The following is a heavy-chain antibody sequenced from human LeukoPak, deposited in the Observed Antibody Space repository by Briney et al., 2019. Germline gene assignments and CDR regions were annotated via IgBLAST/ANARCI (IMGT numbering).Heavy chain of an antibody. D-gene: IGHD6-13*01. J-gene: IGHJ6*03. CDR1: GFTFDDYG. CDR3: AGGSWGSSWYLYYYYYYMDV. Sequence: GGSLRLSCAASGFTFDDYGMSWVRQAPGKGLEWVSGINWNGGSTGYADSVKGRFTISRDNAKNSLYLQMNSLRAEDTAVYYCAGGSWGSSWYLYYYYYYMDVWGKGTTVTISS. CDR2: INWNGGST. V-gene: IGHV3-20*04.